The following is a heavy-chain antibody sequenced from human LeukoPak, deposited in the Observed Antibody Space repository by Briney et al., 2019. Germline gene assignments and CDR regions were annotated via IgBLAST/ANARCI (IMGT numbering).Heavy chain of an antibody. D-gene: IGHD3-22*01. CDR3: AKDGAMIVASPYY. CDR1: GFTFSSYA. CDR2: ISGSGGST. V-gene: IGHV3-23*01. J-gene: IGHJ4*02. Sequence: GGSLRLSCAAPGFTFSSYAMSWVRQAPGKGLEWVSAISGSGGSTYYADSVKGRFTISRDNSKNTLYLQMNSLRAEDTAVYYCAKDGAMIVASPYYWGQGTLVTVSS.